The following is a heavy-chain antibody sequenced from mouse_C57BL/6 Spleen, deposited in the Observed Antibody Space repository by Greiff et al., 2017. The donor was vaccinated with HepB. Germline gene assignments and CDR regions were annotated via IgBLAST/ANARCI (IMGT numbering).Heavy chain of an antibody. Sequence: DVKLQESGPGLVKPSQSLSLTCSVTGYSITSGYYWNWIRQFPGNKLEWMGYISYDGSNNYNPSLKNRISITRDTSKNQFFLKLNSVTTEDTATYYCARDRVRFAYWGQGTLVTVSA. CDR2: ISYDGSN. CDR1: GYSITSGYY. D-gene: IGHD2-2*01. CDR3: ARDRVRFAY. J-gene: IGHJ3*01. V-gene: IGHV3-6*01.